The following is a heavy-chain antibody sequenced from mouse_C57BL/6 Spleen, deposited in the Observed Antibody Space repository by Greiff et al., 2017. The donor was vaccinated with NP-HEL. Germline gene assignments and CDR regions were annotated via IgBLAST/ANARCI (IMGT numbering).Heavy chain of an antibody. CDR3: ARKDPLLSRMGYFDY. D-gene: IGHD1-1*01. Sequence: QVQLQQPGAELVKPGASVKMSCKASGYTFTSCWITWVKQRPGQGLEWIGDLYPGSGSTNYNEKFKSKATLTVDTSSSTAYMQLSSLTSEDSAVYYCARKDPLLSRMGYFDYWGQGTTLTVSS. CDR2: LYPGSGST. V-gene: IGHV1-55*01. CDR1: GYTFTSCW. J-gene: IGHJ2*01.